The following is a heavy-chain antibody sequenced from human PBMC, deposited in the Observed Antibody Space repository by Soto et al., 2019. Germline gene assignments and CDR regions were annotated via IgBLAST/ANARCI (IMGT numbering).Heavy chain of an antibody. CDR3: ARYFSNINYYDSSGSENYFDY. D-gene: IGHD3-22*01. V-gene: IGHV4-34*01. J-gene: IGHJ4*02. CDR2: INHSGST. Sequence: SETLSLTCAVYGGSFSGYYWSWIRQPPGKGLEWIGEINHSGSTNYNPSLKSRVTISVDTSKNPFSLKLSSVTAADTAVYYCARYFSNINYYDSSGSENYFDYWGQGTLVTVSS. CDR1: GGSFSGYY.